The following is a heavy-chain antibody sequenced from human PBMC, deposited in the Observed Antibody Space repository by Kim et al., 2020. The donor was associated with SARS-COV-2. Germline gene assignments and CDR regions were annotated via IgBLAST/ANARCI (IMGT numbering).Heavy chain of an antibody. CDR1: GFTFSSYG. J-gene: IGHJ6*02. CDR3: AKDWAVTTYGEGSYYYYYYGMDV. Sequence: GGSLRLSCAASGFTFSSYGMHWVRQAPGKGLEWVAVISYDGSNKYYADSVKGRFTISRDNSKNTLYLQMNSLRAEDTAVYYCAKDWAVTTYGEGSYYYYYYGMDVWGQGTTVTVSS. D-gene: IGHD4-4*01. V-gene: IGHV3-30*18. CDR2: ISYDGSNK.